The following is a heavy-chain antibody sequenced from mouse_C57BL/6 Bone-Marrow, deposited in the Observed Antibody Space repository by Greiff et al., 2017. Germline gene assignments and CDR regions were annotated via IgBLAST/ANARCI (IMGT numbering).Heavy chain of an antibody. CDR1: GYTFTSYW. D-gene: IGHD2-4*01. V-gene: IGHV1-55*01. CDR2: IYPGSGST. Sequence: VQLQQPGAELVKPGASVKMSCKASGYTFTSYWITWVKQRPGQGLEWIGDIYPGSGSTNYNEKFKSKATLTVDTSSSTAYMQLSSLTSEDSAVYYYANIYYDGYYAMDYWGQGTSVTVSS. CDR3: ANIYYDGYYAMDY. J-gene: IGHJ4*01.